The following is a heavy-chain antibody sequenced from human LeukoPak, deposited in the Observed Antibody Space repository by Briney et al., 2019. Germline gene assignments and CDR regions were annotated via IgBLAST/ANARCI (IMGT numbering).Heavy chain of an antibody. CDR3: ARAASGRGGPDAFDI. CDR2: IYYSGST. V-gene: IGHV4-30-4*01. Sequence: PSETLSLTCTVSGGSISSGDYYWSWIRQPPGTGLEWIGYIYYSGSTYYNPSLKSRVTISVDTSKNQFSLKLSSVTAADTAVYYCARAASGRGGPDAFDIWGQGTMVTVSS. CDR1: GGSISSGDYY. J-gene: IGHJ3*02. D-gene: IGHD1-26*01.